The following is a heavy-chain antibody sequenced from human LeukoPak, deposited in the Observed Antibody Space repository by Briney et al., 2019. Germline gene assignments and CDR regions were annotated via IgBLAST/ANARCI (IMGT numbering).Heavy chain of an antibody. CDR3: ARELYGGKEDY. J-gene: IGHJ4*02. V-gene: IGHV4-39*07. CDR1: GGSISSSSYY. CDR2: IYYSGST. D-gene: IGHD4-23*01. Sequence: PSETLSLTCTVSGGSISSSSYYWGWIRQPPGKGLEWIGSIYYSGSTYYNPSLKCRVTISVDTSKNQFSLKLSSVTAADTAVYYCARELYGGKEDYWGQGTLVTVSS.